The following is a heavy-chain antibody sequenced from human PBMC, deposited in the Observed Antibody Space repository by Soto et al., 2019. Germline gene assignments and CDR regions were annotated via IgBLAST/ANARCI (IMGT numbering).Heavy chain of an antibody. Sequence: QVQLVESGGGVVQPGRSLRLSCAASGFTFSSYAMHWVRQAPGKGLEWVAVISYDGSNKYYADSVKGRFTISRDNSKNTLYLQMTSRRAEDTAVYYCARDPSPLTFGGPTGWFDPWGQGTLFTVSS. CDR2: ISYDGSNK. CDR1: GFTFSSYA. CDR3: ARDPSPLTFGGPTGWFDP. D-gene: IGHD3-16*01. V-gene: IGHV3-30-3*01. J-gene: IGHJ5*02.